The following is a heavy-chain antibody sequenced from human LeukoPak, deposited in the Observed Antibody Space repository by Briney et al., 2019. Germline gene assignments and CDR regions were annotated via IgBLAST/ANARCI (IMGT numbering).Heavy chain of an antibody. Sequence: SETLSLTCAVSGGSLSSGGYYWGWLRQPPGKGLEGIGYIYYSGSTYYNPSLKSRVTISVDTSKNQFSLKLSSVTAADTAVYYCAREGDLDILTGYSPDAFDIWGQGTMVTVSS. D-gene: IGHD3-9*01. CDR3: AREGDLDILTGYSPDAFDI. J-gene: IGHJ3*02. CDR1: GGSLSSGGYY. V-gene: IGHV4-30-4*01. CDR2: IYYSGST.